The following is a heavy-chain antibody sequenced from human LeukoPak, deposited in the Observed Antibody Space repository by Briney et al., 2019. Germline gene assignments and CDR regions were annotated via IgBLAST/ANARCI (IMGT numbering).Heavy chain of an antibody. CDR1: GFTVSSNY. CDR2: IYSGGST. V-gene: IGHV3-53*01. CDR3: AREDYYGSGMFY. D-gene: IGHD3-10*01. Sequence: GESLRLSCAASGFTVSSNYMSWVRQAPGKGLEWVSVIYSGGSTYYADSVKGRFTISRDNSKNTLYLQMNSLRAEDTAVEYCAREDYYGSGMFYWGQGTLVTVSS. J-gene: IGHJ4*02.